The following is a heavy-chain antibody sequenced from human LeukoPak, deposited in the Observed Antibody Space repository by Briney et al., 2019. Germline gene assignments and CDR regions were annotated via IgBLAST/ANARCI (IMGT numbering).Heavy chain of an antibody. Sequence: GASVKVSCKASGYTFTGYYMHWVRQAPGQGLEWMGWINPNGGGTNYAQKFQGWVTMTRDTSISTAYMELSRLRSDDTAVYYCARMGYSGYDFDYWGQGTLVTVSS. CDR1: GYTFTGYY. CDR3: ARMGYSGYDFDY. V-gene: IGHV1-2*04. D-gene: IGHD5-12*01. J-gene: IGHJ4*02. CDR2: INPNGGGT.